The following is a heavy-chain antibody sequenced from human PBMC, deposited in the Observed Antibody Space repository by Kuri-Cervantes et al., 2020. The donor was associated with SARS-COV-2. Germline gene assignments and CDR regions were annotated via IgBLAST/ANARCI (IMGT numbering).Heavy chain of an antibody. CDR3: ARELDCSSTSCSSTKISPAAFDI. Sequence: SETLSLTCAVYGGSFSDYYWTWIRQPPGKGLEWIGEINHTGSANYNPSLKSRVTISVDTSKNQFSLKLSSVTAADTAVYYCARELDCSSTSCSSTKISPAAFDIWGQGKMVTVSS. V-gene: IGHV4-34*01. D-gene: IGHD2-2*01. CDR1: GGSFSDYY. J-gene: IGHJ3*02. CDR2: INHTGSA.